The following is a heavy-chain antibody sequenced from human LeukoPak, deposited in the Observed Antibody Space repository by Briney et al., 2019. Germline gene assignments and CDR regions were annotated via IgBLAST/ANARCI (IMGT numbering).Heavy chain of an antibody. CDR3: ARGAPYSSSWYASYYGMDV. D-gene: IGHD6-13*01. J-gene: IGHJ6*02. V-gene: IGHV3-21*01. Sequence: GGSLRLSCAASGFTFSRHSMNWVRQAPGKGLEWVSFISGDSTNIYYADSVKGRFTTSRDNARNSLYLQMNSLRAEDTAVYYCARGAPYSSSWYASYYGMDVWGQGTTVTVSS. CDR1: GFTFSRHS. CDR2: ISGDSTNI.